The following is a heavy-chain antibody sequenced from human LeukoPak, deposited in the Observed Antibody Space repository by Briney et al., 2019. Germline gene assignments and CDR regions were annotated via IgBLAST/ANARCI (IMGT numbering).Heavy chain of an antibody. CDR2: INHSGST. CDR1: GGSFSGYY. Sequence: SETLSLTCAVYGGSFSGYYWSWIRQPPGKGLEWIGEINHSGSTNYNPSLKSRVTISVDTSKNQFSLKLSSVTAADTAVYYCARSPGRARYNWFDPWGQGTLVTVSS. J-gene: IGHJ5*02. CDR3: ARSPGRARYNWFDP. V-gene: IGHV4-34*01.